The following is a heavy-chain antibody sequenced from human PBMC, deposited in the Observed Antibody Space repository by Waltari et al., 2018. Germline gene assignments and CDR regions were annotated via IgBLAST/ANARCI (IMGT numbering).Heavy chain of an antibody. D-gene: IGHD3-3*01. V-gene: IGHV4-39*07. CDR3: ARASTAIFGVVITGYNI. Sequence: QLQESGPGLVKPSETVSLTCSVSGDSIMKNNYHWGWIRQPPGKGLEWIGSIYNSGPTYYNPSLKSRVTISLDASRNQFSLRLSSVTAADMAVYYCARASTAIFGVVITGYNIWGQGTVVTVSS. J-gene: IGHJ3*01. CDR2: IYNSGPT. CDR1: GDSIMKNNYH.